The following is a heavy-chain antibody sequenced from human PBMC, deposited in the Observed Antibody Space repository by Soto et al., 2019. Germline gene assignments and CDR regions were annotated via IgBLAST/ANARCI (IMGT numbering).Heavy chain of an antibody. CDR3: AKGSHSGLITRGGDY. Sequence: EVQLVESGGGLVQPGRSLRLSCAASGFTFDDYAMHWVRQAPGKGLEWVSGISWNTGTIGYADSVKGRFTISRDNAKDSLYLQMNSPRDGDTAFFYCAKGSHSGLITRGGDYWGQGTLVTVSS. D-gene: IGHD1-26*01. V-gene: IGHV3-9*01. J-gene: IGHJ4*02. CDR1: GFTFDDYA. CDR2: ISWNTGTI.